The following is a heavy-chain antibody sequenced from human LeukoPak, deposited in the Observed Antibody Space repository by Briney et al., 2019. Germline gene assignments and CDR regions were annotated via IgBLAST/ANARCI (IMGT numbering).Heavy chain of an antibody. CDR2: IYYGGST. Sequence: SETLSLTCSVSGDSITSYYWSWIRQPPGKGLEWIGHIYYGGSTNYKPSLKSRVTMSVDTSKNQISLKVTPVTAADTAVYYCARRGVMGGFDIWGQGTMVTVSS. V-gene: IGHV4-59*01. J-gene: IGHJ3*02. D-gene: IGHD3-16*01. CDR3: ARRGVMGGFDI. CDR1: GDSITSYY.